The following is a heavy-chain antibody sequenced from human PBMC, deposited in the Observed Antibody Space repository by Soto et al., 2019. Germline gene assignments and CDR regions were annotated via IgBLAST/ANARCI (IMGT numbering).Heavy chain of an antibody. J-gene: IGHJ6*02. D-gene: IGHD3-10*01. CDR3: ARERVLWFGELKQPSYYYYGMDV. CDR1: GYTFTGYY. Sequence: ASVKVSCKASGYTFTGYYMHWVRQAPGQGLEWMGWINPNSGGTNYAQKFQGRVTMTRDTSISTAYMELSRLRSDDTAVYYCARERVLWFGELKQPSYYYYGMDVWGQGTTVTVYS. CDR2: INPNSGGT. V-gene: IGHV1-2*02.